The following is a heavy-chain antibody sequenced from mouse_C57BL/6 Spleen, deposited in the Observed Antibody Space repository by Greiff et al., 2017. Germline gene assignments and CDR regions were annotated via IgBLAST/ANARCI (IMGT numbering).Heavy chain of an antibody. V-gene: IGHV1-61*01. Sequence: VQLQQPGAELVRPGSSVKLSCKASGYTFTSYWMDWVKQRPGQGLEWIGNIYPSDSETHYNQKFKDKATLTVDKSSSTAYMQLSSLTSEDSAVYYCAREWITTVVATDYYAMDYWGQGTSVTVSS. CDR3: AREWITTVVATDYYAMDY. J-gene: IGHJ4*01. CDR1: GYTFTSYW. CDR2: IYPSDSET. D-gene: IGHD1-1*01.